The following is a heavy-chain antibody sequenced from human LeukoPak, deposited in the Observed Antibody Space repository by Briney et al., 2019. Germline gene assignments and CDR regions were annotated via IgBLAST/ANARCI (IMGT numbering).Heavy chain of an antibody. Sequence: ASVKVSCKASGYTFTSYGISWVRQAPGQGLEWMGWIRAYNGNTNYAQKLQGRVTMTTDTSTSTAYMELRSLRSDDTAVYYCARAPGYCSGGSCHIFDYWGQGTLVTVSS. CDR2: IRAYNGNT. CDR3: ARAPGYCSGGSCHIFDY. CDR1: GYTFTSYG. D-gene: IGHD2-15*01. J-gene: IGHJ4*02. V-gene: IGHV1-18*01.